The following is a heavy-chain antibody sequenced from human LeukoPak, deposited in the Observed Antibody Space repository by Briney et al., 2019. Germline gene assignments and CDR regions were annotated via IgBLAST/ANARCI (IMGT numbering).Heavy chain of an antibody. V-gene: IGHV1-2*02. CDR3: ARVTRAWIQLWLFDY. D-gene: IGHD5-18*01. CDR2: INPNSGGT. J-gene: IGHJ4*02. CDR1: GYTFTGYY. Sequence: ASVKVSCKASGYTFTGYYMHWVRQAPGQGLEWMGWINPNSGGTNYAQKFQGRVTMTRDTSISTAYMELSRLRSDDTAVYYCARVTRAWIQLWLFDYWGQGTLVTVSS.